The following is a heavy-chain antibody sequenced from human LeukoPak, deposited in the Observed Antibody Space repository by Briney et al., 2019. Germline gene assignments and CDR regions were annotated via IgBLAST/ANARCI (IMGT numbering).Heavy chain of an antibody. CDR2: IRSNGATT. CDR1: GFTFSTSA. V-gene: IGHV3-23*01. CDR3: SKGGGVVTRHFDY. D-gene: IGHD3-10*01. Sequence: PGGSLRLSCAASGFTFSTSAMSWVRQAPGKGLEWVSGIRSNGATTEYADSVKGRFTISRANSKNTLYLQMNSLRAEDTAVYYCSKGGGVVTRHFDYWGQGTLVTVSS. J-gene: IGHJ4*02.